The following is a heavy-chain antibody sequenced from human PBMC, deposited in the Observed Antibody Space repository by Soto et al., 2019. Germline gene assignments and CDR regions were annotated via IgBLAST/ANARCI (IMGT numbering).Heavy chain of an antibody. J-gene: IGHJ4*02. CDR2: INPILSMS. CDR3: ATSYGSGYRAFDS. D-gene: IGHD3-10*01. Sequence: QVQLVQSGAEVKKPGSSVKVSCKASGDTFSCYTINWVRQAPGLGLEWVGRINPILSMSNYAQKFQGRVTITADKPTNTAYMELRSLRSEDTAMYFCATSYGSGYRAFDSWGQGALVTVSS. CDR1: GDTFSCYT. V-gene: IGHV1-69*02.